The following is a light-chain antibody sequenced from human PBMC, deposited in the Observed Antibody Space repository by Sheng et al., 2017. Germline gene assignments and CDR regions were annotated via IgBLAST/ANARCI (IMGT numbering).Light chain of an antibody. CDR3: QQTNTFPRA. J-gene: IGKJ4*02. CDR1: QDISSW. V-gene: IGKV1D-12*01. CDR2: AVS. Sequence: DILMTQSPPSVSASVGDRVTITCRASQDISSWIAWYQQKPGKAPKLLIYAVSSLQSGVPSRFSGSGSGKDFTLTINGLQPEDFATYFCQQTNTFPRAFGGGTKVEDQT.